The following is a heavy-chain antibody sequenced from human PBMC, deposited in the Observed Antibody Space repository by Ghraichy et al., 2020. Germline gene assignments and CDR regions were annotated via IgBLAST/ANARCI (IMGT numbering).Heavy chain of an antibody. D-gene: IGHD3-3*01. CDR2: IFSNDEK. V-gene: IGHV2-26*01. Sequence: SGPTLVKPTETLTLTCTVSGFSLSNARMGVSWIRQPPGKALEWLAHIFSNDEKSYSTSLKSRLTISKDTSKSQVVLTMTNMDPVDTATYYCARGGSDRIFGVVINFRLDYWGQGTLVTVSS. CDR3: ARGGSDRIFGVVINFRLDY. CDR1: GFSLSNARMG. J-gene: IGHJ4*02.